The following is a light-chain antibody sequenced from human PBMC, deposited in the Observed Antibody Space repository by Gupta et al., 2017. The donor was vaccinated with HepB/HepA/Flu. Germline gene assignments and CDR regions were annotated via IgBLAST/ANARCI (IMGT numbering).Light chain of an antibody. CDR2: YVS. Sequence: EIVLTQSPGTLSLSPGERATLSCRASQSIFSNYLAWYQQKPGHSPSLLIYYVSSRATGIPDRFSGSGSGTDFTLTISRLEPEDFAMYYCQQYDRSPITFGQGTRLEIK. CDR3: QQYDRSPIT. CDR1: QSIFSNY. V-gene: IGKV3-20*01. J-gene: IGKJ5*01.